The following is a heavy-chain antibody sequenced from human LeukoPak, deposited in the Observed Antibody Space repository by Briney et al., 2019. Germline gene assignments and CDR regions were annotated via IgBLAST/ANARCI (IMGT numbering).Heavy chain of an antibody. Sequence: GGSLRLSCAASGFTFSSYWMHWVRQAPGKGLEWVAVIWYDGSNKYYADSVKGRFTISRDNSKNTLYLQMNSLRAEDTAVYYCAREYYDDYYFDYWGQGTLVTVSS. D-gene: IGHD3-22*01. J-gene: IGHJ4*02. V-gene: IGHV3-33*08. CDR1: GFTFSSYW. CDR2: IWYDGSNK. CDR3: AREYYDDYYFDY.